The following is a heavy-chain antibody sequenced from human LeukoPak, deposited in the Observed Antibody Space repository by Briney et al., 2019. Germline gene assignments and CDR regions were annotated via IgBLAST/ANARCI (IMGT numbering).Heavy chain of an antibody. CDR2: IRRDGSET. Sequence: GGSLRLSCAASGFTFSSYSMNWVRQAPGKGLEWVANIRRDGSETHYVDSVMGRFTISRDNAKNSLYLQMNSLRAEDTAVYFCARPTWTNYMDVWGKGTAVTISS. CDR3: ARPTWTNYMDV. J-gene: IGHJ6*03. CDR1: GFTFSSYS. D-gene: IGHD3/OR15-3a*01. V-gene: IGHV3-7*01.